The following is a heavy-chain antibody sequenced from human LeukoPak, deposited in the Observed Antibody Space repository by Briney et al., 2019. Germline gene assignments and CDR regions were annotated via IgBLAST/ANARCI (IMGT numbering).Heavy chain of an antibody. CDR1: GYTFTNYA. J-gene: IGHJ4*02. CDR2: INSGNGNT. CDR3: AREWLSSGDSHYSH. V-gene: IGHV1-3*01. D-gene: IGHD2-15*01. Sequence: ASVKVSCKASGYTFTNYAIHWVRQAPGQRLEWMGWINSGNGNTRYSQEFQGRVAITRDTSASTAYMDLSSLRSDDTAVYYCAREWLSSGDSHYSHWGQGTLVTVSS.